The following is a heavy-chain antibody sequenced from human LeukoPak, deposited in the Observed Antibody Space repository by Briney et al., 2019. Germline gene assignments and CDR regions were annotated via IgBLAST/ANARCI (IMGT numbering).Heavy chain of an antibody. CDR2: ISPSGGRT. CDR3: AKASTVLKPIDY. J-gene: IGHJ4*02. CDR1: GFAFSTDA. D-gene: IGHD1-14*01. V-gene: IGHV3-23*01. Sequence: PGESLRPSCVASGFAFSTDAMHWVRQAPGKGLEWVSGISPSGGRTYYSGSVKGRFTISRDNSKNTLYLQMNSLRADDTAVYFCAKASTVLKPIDYWGQGSLVTVSS.